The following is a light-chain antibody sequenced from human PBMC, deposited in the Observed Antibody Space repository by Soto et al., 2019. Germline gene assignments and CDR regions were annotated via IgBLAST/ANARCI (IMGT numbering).Light chain of an antibody. CDR2: SNY. J-gene: IGLJ2*01. Sequence: QSALTQPPSASGTPGQRVTISCSGTSSNIGSNTVNWYQHVPGTAPKLLIYSNYQRPSGVPGRFSGSKSGTSASLTISGLQSEDEADYYCAAAWDDRLNGPLFGGGTKLTVL. CDR3: AAAWDDRLNGPL. CDR1: SSNIGSNT. V-gene: IGLV1-44*01.